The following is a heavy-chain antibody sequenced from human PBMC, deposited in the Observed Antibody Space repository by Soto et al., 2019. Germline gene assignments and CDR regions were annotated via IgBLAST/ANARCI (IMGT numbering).Heavy chain of an antibody. CDR2: ISSSSNTI. J-gene: IGHJ4*02. V-gene: IGHV3-48*02. Sequence: RRLSCAASGFTFSSYSMSWVRQAPGKGLEWVSYISSSSNTIYYADSVKGRFTISRDNAKNSLYLQMNSLRDEDTAVYYCARGTSHPGYWGQGTLVTVSS. CDR3: ARGTSHPGY. CDR1: GFTFSSYS. D-gene: IGHD2-2*01.